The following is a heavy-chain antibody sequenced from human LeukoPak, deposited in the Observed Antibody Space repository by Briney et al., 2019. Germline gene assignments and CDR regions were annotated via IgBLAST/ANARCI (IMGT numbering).Heavy chain of an antibody. J-gene: IGHJ5*02. CDR1: GGSINISDYY. D-gene: IGHD3-10*02. Sequence: SETLSLTCTVSGGSINISDYYWGWIRQPPGKGLEWIGCMHYSGNTYYNPSLRSRVTISVDTSENQFSLKVRSVTAADTAVYFCARHPLKAYVSDWFDPWGQGTLVTVSS. V-gene: IGHV4-39*01. CDR3: ARHPLKAYVSDWFDP. CDR2: MHYSGNT.